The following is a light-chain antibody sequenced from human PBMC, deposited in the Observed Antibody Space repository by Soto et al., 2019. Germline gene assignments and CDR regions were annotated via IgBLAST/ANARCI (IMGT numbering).Light chain of an antibody. CDR1: HSLLYNSSHY. Sequence: VVTQFPDSLTVSLGERAAIDCKSSHSLLYNSSHYLAWYQQKPGQPPKMLIYWSSTRESVVPARFSGSGSGTHFTLAISGLQAEDAAVYYCQQYYTTPYSFGQGTKLAI. V-gene: IGKV4-1*01. CDR2: WSS. J-gene: IGKJ2*01. CDR3: QQYYTTPYS.